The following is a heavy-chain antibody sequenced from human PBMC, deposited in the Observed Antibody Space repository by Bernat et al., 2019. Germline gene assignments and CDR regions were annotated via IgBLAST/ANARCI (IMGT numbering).Heavy chain of an antibody. CDR3: SRASGYDFIIDN. CDR2: TRRKTHDATP. J-gene: IGHJ4*02. Sequence: EVQLVESGGGLVQPGRSLRLSCSTSGFTFGDYGMSWFRQAPGKGLEWVGFTRRKTHDATPQYAVSVKGRFSISRDDSKGIAYLQMNSLKIEDTGVYYCSRASGYDFIIDNWGQGTLVTVSS. V-gene: IGHV3-49*03. CDR1: GFTFGDYG. D-gene: IGHD5-12*01.